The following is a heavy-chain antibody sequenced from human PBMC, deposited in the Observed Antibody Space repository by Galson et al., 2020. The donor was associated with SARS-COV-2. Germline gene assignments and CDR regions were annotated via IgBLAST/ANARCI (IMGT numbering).Heavy chain of an antibody. J-gene: IGHJ6*02. D-gene: IGHD3-10*01. V-gene: IGHV4-30-4*01. CDR1: GGSISSGDYY. CDR2: IYYSGST. CDR3: ARGLSDIWFGIYGMDV. Sequence: ASETLSLTCTVSGGSISSGDYYWSWIRQPPGKGLEWIGYIYYSGSTYYNPSLKSRVTISVDTSKNQFSLKLSSVTAADTAVYYCARGLSDIWFGIYGMDVWGQGTTVTVSS.